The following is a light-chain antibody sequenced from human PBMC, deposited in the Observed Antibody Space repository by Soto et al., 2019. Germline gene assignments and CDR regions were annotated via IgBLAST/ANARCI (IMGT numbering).Light chain of an antibody. V-gene: IGLV2-8*01. CDR3: SSYGGSNTVV. J-gene: IGLJ2*01. Sequence: QSVLTQPPSASGSPGQSVTISCTGTSSDVGGYNYVSWYQQHPGKAPKLMIYEVSKRPSGVPDRLSGSKSGNTASLTVSGLQAEDVADYYWSSYGGSNTVVFGGGTKLTVL. CDR2: EVS. CDR1: SSDVGGYNY.